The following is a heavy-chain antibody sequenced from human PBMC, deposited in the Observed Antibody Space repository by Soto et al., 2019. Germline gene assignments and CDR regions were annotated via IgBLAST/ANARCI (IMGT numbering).Heavy chain of an antibody. J-gene: IGHJ3*01. CDR3: ARVKVPAAVLGAFDV. CDR1: GYTFTTYG. Sequence: ASVKVSCTASGYTFTTYGITWVRQAPGQGLDWMGWINPLKGDTKSAANFQDRVTMTTDTSTRTAYMELRSLRSDDTAVYYCARVKVPAAVLGAFDVWGQGTLVTVS. CDR2: INPLKGDT. D-gene: IGHD2-2*01. V-gene: IGHV1-18*01.